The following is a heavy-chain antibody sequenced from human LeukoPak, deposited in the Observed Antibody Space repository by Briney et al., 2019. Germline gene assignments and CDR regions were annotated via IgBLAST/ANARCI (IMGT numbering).Heavy chain of an antibody. Sequence: ASVKVSCKASGYTFTSYGISWVRQAPGQGLEWMGWISAYNGNTNYAQKFQGRVTITADKSTSTAYMELSSLRSEDTAVYYCAGPDSSGYFSLDYWGQGTLVTVSS. J-gene: IGHJ4*02. CDR2: ISAYNGNT. CDR1: GYTFTSYG. D-gene: IGHD3-22*01. CDR3: AGPDSSGYFSLDY. V-gene: IGHV1-18*01.